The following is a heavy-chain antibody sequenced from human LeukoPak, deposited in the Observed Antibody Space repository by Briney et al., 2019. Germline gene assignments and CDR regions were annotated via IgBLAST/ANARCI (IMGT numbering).Heavy chain of an antibody. CDR3: ARIIGYCTNGVCFSYYFDY. Sequence: KPSETLSLTCTVSGYSISSGYYWGWIRQPPGKGLEWIGSIYHSGSTYYNPSLKSRVTISVDTSKNQFSLKLSSVTAADTAVYYCARIIGYCTNGVCFSYYFDYWGQGTLVTVSS. V-gene: IGHV4-38-2*02. CDR2: IYHSGST. CDR1: GYSISSGYY. D-gene: IGHD2-8*01. J-gene: IGHJ4*02.